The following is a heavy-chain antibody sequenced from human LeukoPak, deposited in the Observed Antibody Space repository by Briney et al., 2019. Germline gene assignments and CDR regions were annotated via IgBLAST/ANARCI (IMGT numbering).Heavy chain of an antibody. CDR3: ARCVTRQKPIVVGIGDHYYYMDV. CDR1: GFTFSSYS. CDR2: ISSSSCTI. V-gene: IGHV3-48*01. J-gene: IGHJ6*03. Sequence: PGGSLRLSCAASGFTFSSYSMNWVRQAPGKGLEWVSYISSSSCTIYYADSVKGRFTISRDNAKNSLYLQMNSLRAEDTAVYYCARCVTRQKPIVVGIGDHYYYMDVWGKGTTVTVSS. D-gene: IGHD3-22*01.